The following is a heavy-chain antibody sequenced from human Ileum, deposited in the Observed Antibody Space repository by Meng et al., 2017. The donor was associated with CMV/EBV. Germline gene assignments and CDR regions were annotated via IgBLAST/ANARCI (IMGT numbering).Heavy chain of an antibody. D-gene: IGHD5-18*01. CDR3: ARFLQLWLGGDY. J-gene: IGHJ4*02. Sequence: ASVKVSCKASGYTFTSYGIGWVRQAPGQGLEWMGWISIHNGNTKYAQNFQGRVTMTTDTFTSTAYMELRSLRSDDTAVYYCARFLQLWLGGDYWGQGTLVNGAS. CDR2: ISIHNGNT. CDR1: GYTFTSYG. V-gene: IGHV1-18*01.